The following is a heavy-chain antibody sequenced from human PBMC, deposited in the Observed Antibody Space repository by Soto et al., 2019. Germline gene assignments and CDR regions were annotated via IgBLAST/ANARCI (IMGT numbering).Heavy chain of an antibody. Sequence: QVTLKESGPVLVKPTETLTLTCTVSGFSLSNARMGVSWIRQPPGKALEWLAHIFSNDEKSYSTSLKSRLTISKDTSKSQVVLTMTNMDPVDTATYYGARINVAITIFGVVIPNWFDPWGQGTLVTVSS. V-gene: IGHV2-26*01. D-gene: IGHD3-3*01. CDR3: ARINVAITIFGVVIPNWFDP. CDR1: GFSLSNARMG. J-gene: IGHJ5*02. CDR2: IFSNDEK.